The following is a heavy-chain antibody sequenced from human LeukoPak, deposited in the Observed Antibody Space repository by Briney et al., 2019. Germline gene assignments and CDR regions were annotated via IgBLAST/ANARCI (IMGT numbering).Heavy chain of an antibody. CDR1: GFSITNYY. D-gene: IGHD6-13*01. CDR2: INADGSDT. CDR3: ASGRQLGY. Sequence: RSGGSLRLSCAASGFSITNYYIHWVRQAPGKGLVWVSRINADGSDTTYADSVKGRFTISRDNAKNTVYLQMNSLRAEDTAVYYCASGRQLGYWGQGTLVTVSS. J-gene: IGHJ4*02. V-gene: IGHV3-74*01.